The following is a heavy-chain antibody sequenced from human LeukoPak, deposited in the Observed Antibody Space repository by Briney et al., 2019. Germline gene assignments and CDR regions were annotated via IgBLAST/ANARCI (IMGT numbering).Heavy chain of an antibody. D-gene: IGHD3-9*01. Sequence: GGSLRLSCAASGFIFSNYAIYWVRQAPGKGLEWVSAISGRSDNTYYADSVKGRFTLSRDSSKNTLYPQMNSLRADDTAVYYCAKWGDYDVLTGYYVSDFWGQGTLVTVSS. CDR1: GFIFSNYA. J-gene: IGHJ4*02. CDR2: ISGRSDNT. CDR3: AKWGDYDVLTGYYVSDF. V-gene: IGHV3-23*01.